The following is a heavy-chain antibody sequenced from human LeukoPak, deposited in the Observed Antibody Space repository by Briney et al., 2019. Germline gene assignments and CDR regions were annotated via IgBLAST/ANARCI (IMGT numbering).Heavy chain of an antibody. CDR1: GFTFNSYA. CDR3: ARARSGGDRDLYFDH. Sequence: QPGRSLRLSCAASGFTFNSYAMHWVRQAPGKGLEWVAGIAYDGSNKYYEDSVKGRFTISRDDSKNTLYLQMNSLRPEDTAVYYCARARSGGDRDLYFDHWGQGSLVTVSS. CDR2: IAYDGSNK. V-gene: IGHV3-30-3*01. J-gene: IGHJ4*02. D-gene: IGHD3-10*01.